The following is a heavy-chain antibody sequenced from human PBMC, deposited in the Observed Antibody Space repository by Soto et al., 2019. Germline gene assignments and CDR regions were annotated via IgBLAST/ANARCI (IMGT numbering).Heavy chain of an antibody. CDR3: ARDDVLCDGGRCYGVPLDV. V-gene: IGHV3-66*01. D-gene: IGHD2-15*01. Sequence: PGGSLRLSCAASGFTVSSKYMSWVRQAPGKGLEWVSLIQSGSPTYYADSVKGRFTISRDTSENTLHLQMDSLRAEDTAVYYCARDDVLCDGGRCYGVPLDVWGKGTTDTVSS. CDR2: IQSGSPT. CDR1: GFTVSSKY. J-gene: IGHJ6*04.